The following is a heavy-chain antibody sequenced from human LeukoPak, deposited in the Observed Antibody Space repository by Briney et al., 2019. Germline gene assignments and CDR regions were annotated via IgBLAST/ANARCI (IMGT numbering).Heavy chain of an antibody. D-gene: IGHD4-17*01. J-gene: IGHJ4*02. Sequence: GGSLRLSCAASGFTFSSYWMHWVRQAPGKGLVWVSRINSDGSSTSYADSVRGRFTISRDNSKNTLYLQMNSLRAEDTAIYYCAKALLGYGDYTPFDCWGQGTLVTVSS. CDR1: GFTFSSYW. CDR2: INSDGSST. CDR3: AKALLGYGDYTPFDC. V-gene: IGHV3-74*01.